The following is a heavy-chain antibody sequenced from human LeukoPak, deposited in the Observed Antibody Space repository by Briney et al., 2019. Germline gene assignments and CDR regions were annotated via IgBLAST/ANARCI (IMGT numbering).Heavy chain of an antibody. D-gene: IGHD5-18*01. V-gene: IGHV4-39*07. CDR3: ARVGYGPPDYYYYMDV. CDR2: IYYSGST. CDR1: GGSISSSSYN. Sequence: SETLSLTCTVSGGSISSSSYNWGWIRQPPGKGLEWIGSIYYSGSTYYNPSLKSRVTISVDTSKNQFSLKLSSVTAADTAVYYCARVGYGPPDYYYYMDVWGKGTTVTVSS. J-gene: IGHJ6*03.